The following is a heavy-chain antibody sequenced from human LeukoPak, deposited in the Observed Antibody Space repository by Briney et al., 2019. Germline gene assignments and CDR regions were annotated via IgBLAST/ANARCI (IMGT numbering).Heavy chain of an antibody. CDR2: ISGSGGST. V-gene: IGHV3-23*01. CDR3: AKESYDILTGYYFGVFDY. D-gene: IGHD3-9*01. J-gene: IGHJ4*02. Sequence: GGSLRLSCAASGFTFSSYAMSWVRQAPGKGLEWVSAISGSGGSTYYADSVQGRFTISRDNSKSTLFLEMNSLRAEDTAVYYCAKESYDILTGYYFGVFDYWGQGTLVTVSS. CDR1: GFTFSSYA.